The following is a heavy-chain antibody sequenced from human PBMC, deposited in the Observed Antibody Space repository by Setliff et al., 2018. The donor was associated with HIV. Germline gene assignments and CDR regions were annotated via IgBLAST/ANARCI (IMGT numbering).Heavy chain of an antibody. Sequence: LSCAASGFTFSSYWMHWVRQAPGKGLVWVSRINSDGSSTSYADSVKGRFTISRDNAKNTLYLQMNSLRAEDTAVYYCAIDRDYDFWSGYYSNDAFDIWGQGTTVTVSS. J-gene: IGHJ3*02. D-gene: IGHD3-3*01. CDR1: GFTFSSYW. CDR3: AIDRDYDFWSGYYSNDAFDI. V-gene: IGHV3-74*01. CDR2: INSDGSST.